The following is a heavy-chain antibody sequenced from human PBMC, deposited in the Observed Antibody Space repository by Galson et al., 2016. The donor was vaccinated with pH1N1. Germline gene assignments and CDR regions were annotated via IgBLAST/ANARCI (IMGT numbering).Heavy chain of an antibody. CDR3: ARNFGLSGSGRHFDF. D-gene: IGHD3-16*01. CDR1: GFTFSSYW. Sequence: SLRLSCAASGFTFSSYWMHWVRQAPGKGLVWVSRINSDGSSTSCADSVKGRFTISRDNAKNTRYLQMHSLRAEDTAVYYCARNFGLSGSGRHFDFWGQGTLVTVSS. V-gene: IGHV3-74*01. CDR2: INSDGSST. J-gene: IGHJ4*02.